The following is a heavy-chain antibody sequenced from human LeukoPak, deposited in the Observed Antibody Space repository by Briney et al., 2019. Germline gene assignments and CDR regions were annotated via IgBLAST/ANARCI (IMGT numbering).Heavy chain of an antibody. J-gene: IGHJ5*02. Sequence: GGSLRLSCAASGSSFSSYAMSWVRQAPGKGLEWVSAISGSGGSTYYADSVKGRFTISRDNSKNTLYLQMNSLRAEDTAVYYCAKDKGSSSYKWFDPWGQGTLVTVSS. CDR2: ISGSGGST. CDR3: AKDKGSSSYKWFDP. D-gene: IGHD6-13*01. CDR1: GSSFSSYA. V-gene: IGHV3-23*01.